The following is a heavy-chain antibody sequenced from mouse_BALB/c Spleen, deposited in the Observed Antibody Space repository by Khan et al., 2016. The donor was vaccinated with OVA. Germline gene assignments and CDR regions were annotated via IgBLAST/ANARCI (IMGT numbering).Heavy chain of an antibody. Sequence: EVELVESGGDLVKPGGSLRLSCAVSGFSFSAYGMSWVRQTPDKRLVWVATINSDGYYTYYPDTVKGRFTISRNNAENTLYLQMSSLKSEDTAIYYCASHLTGSFAYWGQGTLVTVSA. CDR2: INSDGYYT. V-gene: IGHV5-6*01. D-gene: IGHD4-1*01. CDR3: ASHLTGSFAY. CDR1: GFSFSAYG. J-gene: IGHJ3*01.